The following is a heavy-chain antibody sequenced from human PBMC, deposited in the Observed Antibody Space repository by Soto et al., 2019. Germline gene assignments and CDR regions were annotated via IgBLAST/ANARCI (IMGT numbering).Heavy chain of an antibody. CDR2: IVPIFGTA. D-gene: IGHD1-26*01. V-gene: IGHV1-69*13. Sequence: SVKVSCKASGGTFSSYAISWVRQAPGQGLEWMGGIVPIFGTANYAQKFQGRVTITADESTSTAYMELSSLRSEDTAVYYCARTRDRYSGSYWSLPMANWFDPWGQGTLVTVSS. J-gene: IGHJ5*02. CDR3: ARTRDRYSGSYWSLPMANWFDP. CDR1: GGTFSSYA.